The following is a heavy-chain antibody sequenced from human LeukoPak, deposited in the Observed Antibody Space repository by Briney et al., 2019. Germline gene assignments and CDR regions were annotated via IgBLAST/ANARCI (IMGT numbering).Heavy chain of an antibody. CDR2: IRRDGKYK. J-gene: IGHJ4*02. Sequence: PGGSLRLSCAASGFSFRSHGMPSVRQAPAKGLEWVAYIRRDGKYKYYADSVKDRFTFFRDNAKTTLDVQMSRLPTEDTAVYYCGIGTNWAGDYGGQGAVVTVS. D-gene: IGHD2-8*01. CDR1: GFSFRSHG. CDR3: GIGTNWAGDY. V-gene: IGHV3-30*02.